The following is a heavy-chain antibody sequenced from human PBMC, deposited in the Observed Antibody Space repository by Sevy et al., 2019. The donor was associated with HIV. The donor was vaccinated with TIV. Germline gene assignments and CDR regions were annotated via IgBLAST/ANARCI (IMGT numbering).Heavy chain of an antibody. CDR3: ARHEVALAIDY. CDR1: GGSISSSSYY. CDR2: IYYSGST. V-gene: IGHV4-39*01. Sequence: QSQTLSLTSTVSGGSISSSSYYWGWIRQPPGKGLEWIGSIYYSGSTYYNPSLKSRVTISVDTSKNQFSLKLSSVTAADTAVYYCARHEVALAIDYWGQGTLVTVSS. D-gene: IGHD5-12*01. J-gene: IGHJ4*02.